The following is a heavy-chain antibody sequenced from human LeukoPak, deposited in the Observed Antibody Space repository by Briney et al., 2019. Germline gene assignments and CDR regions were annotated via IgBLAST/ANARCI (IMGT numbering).Heavy chain of an antibody. D-gene: IGHD1-20*01. V-gene: IGHV4-61*01. CDR2: IYYSGSA. CDR1: GGSVSSGSYY. J-gene: IGHJ4*02. CDR3: ASDLGALTGHYFDY. Sequence: SETLSLTCTVSGGSVSSGSYYWSWIRQPPGKGLEWIGYIYYSGSANYNPSLKSRVTISVDTSKNQFSLKLSSVTAADTAVYYCASDLGALTGHYFDYWGQGTLVTVSS.